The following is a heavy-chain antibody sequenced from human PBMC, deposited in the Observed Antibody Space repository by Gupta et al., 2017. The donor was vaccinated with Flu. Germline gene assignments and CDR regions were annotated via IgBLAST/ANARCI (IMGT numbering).Heavy chain of an antibody. CDR1: RMG. Sequence: RMGVSWIRQPPGKALEWLAHIFSNDEKSYSTSMKSRLTISKDTSKSKVVLTMTNMDPVDTATYYCALTIDCGGDCHLIDYGGQGTLVTVSS. V-gene: IGHV2-26*01. CDR2: IFSNDEK. CDR3: ALTIDCGGDCHLIDY. D-gene: IGHD2-21*02. J-gene: IGHJ4*02.